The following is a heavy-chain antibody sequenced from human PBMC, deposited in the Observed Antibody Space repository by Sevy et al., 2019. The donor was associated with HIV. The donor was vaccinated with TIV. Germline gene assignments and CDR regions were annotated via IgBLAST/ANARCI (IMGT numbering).Heavy chain of an antibody. CDR3: AKAHADCSGGTCYTAHYYYDMDV. V-gene: IGHV3-30*18. D-gene: IGHD2-15*01. CDR2: ISYAGYKK. CDR1: GFAFSDYA. Sequence: GGSLRLSCAASGFAFSDYAMHWVRQAPGKGLEWVAAISYAGYKKYFADSVKGRFTVSKDNSKNTLYLEMNSLRAEDTAVYYCAKAHADCSGGTCYTAHYYYDMDVWGRGATVTVSS. J-gene: IGHJ6*02.